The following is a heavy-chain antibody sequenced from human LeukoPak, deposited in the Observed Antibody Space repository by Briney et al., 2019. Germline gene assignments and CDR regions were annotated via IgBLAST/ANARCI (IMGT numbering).Heavy chain of an antibody. D-gene: IGHD3-22*01. V-gene: IGHV4-61*02. CDR3: ARVVHDSSGFDY. CDR1: GGSISSGSYY. Sequence: PSETLSLTCTVSGGSISSGSYYWSWIRQPAGKGLEWIGRIYTSGSTNYNPSLKSRVTISVDTSKNQFSLKLSSVTAADTAVYYCARVVHDSSGFDYWGQGTLVTVSS. J-gene: IGHJ4*02. CDR2: IYTSGST.